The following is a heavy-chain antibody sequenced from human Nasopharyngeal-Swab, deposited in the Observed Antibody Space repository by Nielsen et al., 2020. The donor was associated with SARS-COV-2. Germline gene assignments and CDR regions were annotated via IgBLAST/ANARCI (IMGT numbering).Heavy chain of an antibody. J-gene: IGHJ4*02. CDR1: GYTFNDYG. D-gene: IGHD3-22*01. CDR2: ITVYSGHT. Sequence: ASVKVSCKTSGYTFNDYGISWVRQAPGQGLEWMGWITVYSGHTKYAQNFQGRVTMTTETSTSTAFMELRSLRSGDTAVYYCAREGTHYDTSGYFPDYWGQGTLVTVSS. CDR3: AREGTHYDTSGYFPDY. V-gene: IGHV1-18*01.